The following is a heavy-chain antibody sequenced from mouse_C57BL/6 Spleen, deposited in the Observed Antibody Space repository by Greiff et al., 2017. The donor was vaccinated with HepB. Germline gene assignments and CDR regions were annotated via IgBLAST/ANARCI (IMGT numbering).Heavy chain of an antibody. V-gene: IGHV1-52*01. CDR2: IDPSDSET. CDR1: GYTFTSYW. Sequence: QVQLKQSGAELVRPGSSVKLSCKASGYTFTSYWMHWVKQRPIQGLEWIGNIDPSDSETHYNQKFKDKATLTVDKSSSTAYMQLSSLTSEDSAVYYCARGPPPGSSYGYFDVWGTGTTVTVSS. J-gene: IGHJ1*03. CDR3: ARGPPPGSSYGYFDV. D-gene: IGHD1-1*01.